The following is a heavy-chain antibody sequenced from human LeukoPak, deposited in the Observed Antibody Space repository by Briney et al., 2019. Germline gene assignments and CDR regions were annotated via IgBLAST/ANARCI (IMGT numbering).Heavy chain of an antibody. CDR1: GFTFSSFS. Sequence: GGSLRLSCAASGFTFSSFSMNWVRQAPGKGLEWVSYISSGSSTIYYADSVKGRFTISRDNAKNSLYLQMSSLRAEDTAVYYCARTLRLNTPRAFDIWGQGTMVTASS. J-gene: IGHJ3*02. CDR3: ARTLRLNTPRAFDI. D-gene: IGHD3-3*01. V-gene: IGHV3-48*04. CDR2: ISSGSSTI.